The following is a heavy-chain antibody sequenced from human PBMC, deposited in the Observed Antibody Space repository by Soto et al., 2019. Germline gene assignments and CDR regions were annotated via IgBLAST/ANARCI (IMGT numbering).Heavy chain of an antibody. Sequence: SETLSLTCAVSGGSISSGGYSWSWIRQPPGKGLEWIAYIYHSGSTYYNPSLKSRVTISVDRSKNQFSLKLSSMTAADTAVYYCARESVRQQLAYYFDYWGQGTLVTVSS. D-gene: IGHD6-13*01. J-gene: IGHJ4*02. CDR1: GGSISSGGYS. CDR2: IYHSGST. CDR3: ARESVRQQLAYYFDY. V-gene: IGHV4-30-2*01.